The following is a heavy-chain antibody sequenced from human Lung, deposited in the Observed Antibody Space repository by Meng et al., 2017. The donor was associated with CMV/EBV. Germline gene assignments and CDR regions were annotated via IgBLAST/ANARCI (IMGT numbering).Heavy chain of an antibody. D-gene: IGHD6-19*01. Sequence: QLVQSGAEVKRPGASVKISCQASGYSFSGFYLNWARQAPGHGLEWLGRVNPISDDTHLAQKFECRITVTRGATINTAFMELTRLRPDDTAVYYCAKSSDNGWSSWGPGTLVTVSS. CDR2: VNPISDDT. CDR1: GYSFSGFY. V-gene: IGHV1-2*06. J-gene: IGHJ4*01. CDR3: AKSSDNGWSS.